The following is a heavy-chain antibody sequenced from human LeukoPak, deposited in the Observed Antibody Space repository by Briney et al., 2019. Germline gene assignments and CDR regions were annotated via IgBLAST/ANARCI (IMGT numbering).Heavy chain of an antibody. J-gene: IGHJ5*02. CDR2: IKQDGSEK. CDR1: GFTFSSYW. V-gene: IGHV3-7*01. D-gene: IGHD2-2*01. Sequence: GGSLRLSCAASGFTFSSYWMSWVRQAPGKGLEWVANIKQDGSEKYYVDSVKGRFTISRDNAKNSLYLQMNSLRAEDTAVYYCARDLRYQLLVPFDWFDPWGQGTLVTVSS. CDR3: ARDLRYQLLVPFDWFDP.